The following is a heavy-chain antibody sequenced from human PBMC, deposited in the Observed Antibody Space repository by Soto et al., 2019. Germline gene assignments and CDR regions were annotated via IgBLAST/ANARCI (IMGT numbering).Heavy chain of an antibody. V-gene: IGHV4-31*03. CDR1: GGSISSGGYY. Sequence: QVQLQESGPGLVKPSQTLSLTCTVSGGSISSGGYYWSWIRQHPGKGLEWIGYIYCSGSTYCNPPRQSRVTISGDTSKNPYSLELSAVTAADSAGSYCARDRKGTLGDGMGVWGQGTTVTVSS. J-gene: IGHJ6*02. D-gene: IGHD3-10*01. CDR2: IYCSGST. CDR3: ARDRKGTLGDGMGV.